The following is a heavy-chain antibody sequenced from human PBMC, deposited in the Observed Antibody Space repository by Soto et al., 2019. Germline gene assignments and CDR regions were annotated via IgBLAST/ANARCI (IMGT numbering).Heavy chain of an antibody. V-gene: IGHV4-59*01. CDR3: VATKDMDV. CDR2: IYYSGST. D-gene: IGHD2-8*01. CDR1: GGSISSYY. Sequence: SETLSPTCTVSGGSISSYYWSWIRQPPGKGLEWIGYIYYSGSTNYNPSLKSRVTISVDTSKNQFSLKLSSVTAADTAVYYCVATKDMDVWGKGTTVTVSS. J-gene: IGHJ6*03.